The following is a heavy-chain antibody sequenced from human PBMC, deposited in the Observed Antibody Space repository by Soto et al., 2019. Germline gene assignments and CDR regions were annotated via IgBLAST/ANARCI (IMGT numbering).Heavy chain of an antibody. V-gene: IGHV4-34*01. D-gene: IGHD2-8*02. J-gene: IGHJ4*02. CDR3: ARDNITGLFDY. Sequence: QVQLQKWGAGLLKPSETLSLTCAVYGGSFSGYYWTWIRQPPGTGLEWIGEINHSGSTNYNPSLKSRVTISVDTSKNQFSLNLTSVTAADTAVYYCARDNITGLFDYWGQGTLVTVSS. CDR1: GGSFSGYY. CDR2: INHSGST.